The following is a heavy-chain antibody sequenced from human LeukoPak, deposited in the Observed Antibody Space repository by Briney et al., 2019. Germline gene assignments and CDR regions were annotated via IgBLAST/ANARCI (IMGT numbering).Heavy chain of an antibody. J-gene: IGHJ4*02. D-gene: IGHD6-19*01. CDR1: GYTFTSYG. CDR2: ISAYNGNT. Sequence: RASVKVSCKASGYTFTSYGISWVRRAPGQGLEWMGWISAYNGNTNYAQKLQGRVTMTTDTSTSTAYMELRSLRSDDTAVYYCARERGLSRTSTPVAGSGGGYWGQGTLVTVSS. CDR3: ARERGLSRTSTPVAGSGGGY. V-gene: IGHV1-18*01.